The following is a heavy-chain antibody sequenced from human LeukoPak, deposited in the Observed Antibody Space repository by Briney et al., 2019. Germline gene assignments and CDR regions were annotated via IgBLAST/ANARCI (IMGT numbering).Heavy chain of an antibody. CDR3: ARDRSYSNFAYFDY. CDR2: IYYSGST. CDR1: GGSISGYY. D-gene: IGHD4-11*01. J-gene: IGHJ4*02. V-gene: IGHV4-59*01. Sequence: SETLSLTCTVSGGSISGYYWSWIRQSPGKGLEWIGYIYYSGSTNYNPSLKSRATISVDTSNNQFSLRLSSVTAADTAVYYCARDRSYSNFAYFDYWGQGTLVTVSS.